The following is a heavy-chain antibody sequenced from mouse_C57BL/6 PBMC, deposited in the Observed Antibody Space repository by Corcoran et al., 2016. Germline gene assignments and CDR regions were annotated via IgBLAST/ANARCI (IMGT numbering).Heavy chain of an antibody. V-gene: IGHV9-3*01. CDR2: INTYSGVP. D-gene: IGHD2-12*01. CDR3: ARSPSNDVDWFAY. J-gene: IGHJ3*01. CDR1: GYTFTTYG. Sequence: QIQLVQSGPELKKPGETVKISCKASGYTFTTYGMSWVKQAPGKGLKWMGWINTYSGVPTYADDFKGRFAFSLETSVSTAYLQINNLKNEDTATYFCARSPSNDVDWFAYGGQGTLVTVSA.